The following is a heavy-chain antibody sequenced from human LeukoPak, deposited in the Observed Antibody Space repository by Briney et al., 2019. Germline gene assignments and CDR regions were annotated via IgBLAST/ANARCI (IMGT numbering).Heavy chain of an antibody. Sequence: SETLSLTCTVSGGSISHYYWSWIRQPPGKGLEGIGHIYYSGSTRYTPTLKSRFTMSVDTSKNQFSLKMSSVTAAATAVYYCGRVNNYRYYMDVWGKGTTVTVSS. V-gene: IGHV4-59*01. CDR1: GGSISHYY. CDR3: GRVNNYRYYMDV. J-gene: IGHJ6*03. CDR2: IYYSGST.